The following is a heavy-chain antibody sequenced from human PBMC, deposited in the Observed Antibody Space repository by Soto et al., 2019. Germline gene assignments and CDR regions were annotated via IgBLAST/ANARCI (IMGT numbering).Heavy chain of an antibody. J-gene: IGHJ3*02. CDR2: FDPEDGET. D-gene: IGHD6-13*01. Sequence: ASVKVSCKVSGYTLTELSMHWVRQAPGKGLEWMGGFDPEDGETIYAQKFQGRVTMTEDTSTDTAYMELSSLRSEDTAVYYCETDLFLAAAGPASAFDIWGQGTMVTVSS. CDR3: ETDLFLAAAGPASAFDI. V-gene: IGHV1-24*01. CDR1: GYTLTELS.